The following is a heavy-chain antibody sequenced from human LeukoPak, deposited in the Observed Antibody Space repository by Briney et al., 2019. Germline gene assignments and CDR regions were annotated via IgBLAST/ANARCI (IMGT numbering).Heavy chain of an antibody. CDR3: AKSQKGAPGSYFDY. J-gene: IGHJ4*02. CDR1: GFTFSTYA. CDR2: VSGSGGST. V-gene: IGHV3-23*01. Sequence: GGSLRLSCAASGFTFSTYAMTWVRQAPGKGLEWVSSVSGSGGSTYYADSVKGRFTISRDNSKNTLYLQMNSLRAEDTAVFYCAKSQKGAPGSYFDYWGQGILVTVSS. D-gene: IGHD3-10*01.